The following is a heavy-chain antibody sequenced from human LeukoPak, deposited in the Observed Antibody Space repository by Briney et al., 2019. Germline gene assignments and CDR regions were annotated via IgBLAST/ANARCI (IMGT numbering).Heavy chain of an antibody. Sequence: PGGSLRLSCAASGFTVSSNYMSWVRQAPGKGLEWVSVIYSGGSTYYADSVKGRFTISRDNSKNTLYLQMNSLRAEDTAVYNCASADSVKGRFTISRDNSKKTLCVQLKSLRAEDTAVYYCARATSWLREDRTDYWGQGTLVTVSS. V-gene: IGHV3-53*01. D-gene: IGHD3-10*01. J-gene: IGHJ4*02. CDR2: IYSGGST. CDR3: ASADSVKGRFTISRDNSKKTLCVQLKSLRAEDTAVYYCARATSWLREDRTDY. CDR1: GFTVSSNY.